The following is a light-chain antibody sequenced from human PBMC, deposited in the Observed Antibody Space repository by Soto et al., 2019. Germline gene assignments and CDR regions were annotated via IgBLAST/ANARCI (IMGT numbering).Light chain of an antibody. CDR2: SNN. V-gene: IGLV1-44*01. Sequence: QSVLTQPPSASGTPGQRVTISCSGRSSNIGSNTVNWYQQLPRTAPKLLFYSNNKQPSGVPPRFSGSKSGTSASLVISVLQSDDEADYYCAACDDLLNAVFGGGTKLTVL. CDR3: AACDDLLNAV. J-gene: IGLJ3*02. CDR1: SSNIGSNT.